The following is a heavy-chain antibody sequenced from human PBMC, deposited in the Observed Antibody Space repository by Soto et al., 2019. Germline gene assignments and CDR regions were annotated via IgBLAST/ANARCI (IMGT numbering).Heavy chain of an antibody. Sequence: GGSLRLSCAASGFTFSSYAMSWVRQAPGKGLEWVSAISGSGGSTYYADSVKGRFTISRDNSKNTLYLQMNSLRAEDTAVYYCVGTTLVRGKYAFDIWGQGTMVTVSS. V-gene: IGHV3-23*01. CDR2: ISGSGGST. CDR3: VGTTLVRGKYAFDI. J-gene: IGHJ3*02. CDR1: GFTFSSYA. D-gene: IGHD3-10*01.